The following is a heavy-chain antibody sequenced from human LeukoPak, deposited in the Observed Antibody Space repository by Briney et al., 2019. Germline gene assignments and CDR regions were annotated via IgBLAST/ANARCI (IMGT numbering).Heavy chain of an antibody. CDR3: ARVSSYLVAAIDYFDY. V-gene: IGHV3-30*04. CDR1: GFTFSSYA. D-gene: IGHD2-15*01. CDR2: ISYDGSNK. J-gene: IGHJ4*02. Sequence: GGSLRLSCAASGFTFSSYAMHWVRQAPGKGLEWVAVISYDGSNKYYAGSVKGRFTISRDNSKNTLYLQMNSLRAEDTAVYYCARVSSYLVAAIDYFDYWGQGTLVTVSS.